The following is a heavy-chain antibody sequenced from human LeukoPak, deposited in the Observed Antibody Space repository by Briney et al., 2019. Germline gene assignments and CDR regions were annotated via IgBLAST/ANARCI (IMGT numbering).Heavy chain of an antibody. CDR1: GFTLSSHD. CDR2: IRNDGSTK. Sequence: GGSLRLSCAASGFTLSSHDMYWVRQAPGKGLEWVAFIRNDGSTKYHSDSVKGRFTVSRDNPKNTLFLQMNSLRAEDTAVYYCARVYSSSSSVDYWGQGTLVTVSS. D-gene: IGHD6-6*01. J-gene: IGHJ4*02. V-gene: IGHV3-30*02. CDR3: ARVYSSSSSVDY.